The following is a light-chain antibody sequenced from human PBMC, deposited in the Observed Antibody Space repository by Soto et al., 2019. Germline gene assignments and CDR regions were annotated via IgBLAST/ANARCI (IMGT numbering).Light chain of an antibody. J-gene: IGLJ1*01. CDR1: SIDPLGYNF. CDR2: EVS. V-gene: IGLV2-14*03. CDR3: QSYERSLSGSEV. Sequence: QSVLTPHASVFGYHGQSINFACTGTSIDPLGYNFVSWYQQHPGKAPKLMIYEVSSRPSGVSNRFSGSKSGNTASLTISGLQHEDEADYYCQSYERSLSGSEVFGTGTKVTVL.